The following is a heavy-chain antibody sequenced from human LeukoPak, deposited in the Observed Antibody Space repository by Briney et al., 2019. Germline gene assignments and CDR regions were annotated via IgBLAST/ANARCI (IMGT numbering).Heavy chain of an antibody. CDR2: ISAYNGNT. Sequence: GASVKVSCKASGYTFTSYGISWVRQAPGQGLEWMGWISAYNGNTNYAQKLQGRVTMTTDTSTSTAYMELRSLRSDDTAVYYCARDRLLWFGELLYYFDYWGQGTLVTVSS. CDR3: ARDRLLWFGELLYYFDY. V-gene: IGHV1-18*01. CDR1: GYTFTSYG. D-gene: IGHD3-10*01. J-gene: IGHJ4*02.